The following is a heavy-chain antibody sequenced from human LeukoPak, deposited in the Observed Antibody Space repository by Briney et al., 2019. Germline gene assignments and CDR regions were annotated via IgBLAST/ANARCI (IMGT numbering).Heavy chain of an antibody. CDR2: ITDSGSTT. CDR3: ARTNHDHGYSRDY. V-gene: IGHV3-48*03. D-gene: IGHD4-17*01. J-gene: IGHJ4*02. CDR1: GFSFSSYK. Sequence: GGSLRLSCAASGFSFSSYKMDWLRQAPGKGLEWVSYITDSGSTTKYADSVKGRFTISRDNAEDPVHLQMNSLRVEDTAVYYCARTNHDHGYSRDYWGQGTLVTVSS.